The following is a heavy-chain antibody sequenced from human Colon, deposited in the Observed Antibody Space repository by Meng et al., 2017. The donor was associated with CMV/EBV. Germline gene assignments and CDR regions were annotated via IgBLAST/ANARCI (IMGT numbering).Heavy chain of an antibody. Sequence: GESLKISCEVSGFIFDDYGMSWVRQVPGKGLEWVSGINWNGDNTGYGDSVKGRFTISRDIAKNSLYLQMHSLRAEDTAMYYCARGVYYGDHGAYFDNWGQGTPVTVSS. J-gene: IGHJ4*02. CDR3: ARGVYYGDHGAYFDN. D-gene: IGHD4-17*01. V-gene: IGHV3-20*04. CDR1: GFIFDDYG. CDR2: INWNGDNT.